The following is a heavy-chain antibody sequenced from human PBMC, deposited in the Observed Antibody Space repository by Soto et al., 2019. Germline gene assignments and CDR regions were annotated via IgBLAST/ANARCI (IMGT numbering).Heavy chain of an antibody. CDR1: GGTFSSYA. Sequence: SVKVSCKASGGTFSSYAISWVRQAPGQGLEWMGGIIPIFGTANYAQKFQGRVTITADESTSTAYMELSSLRSEDTAVYYCARARSGNSAPVYFDYWGQGTLVTVSS. J-gene: IGHJ4*02. V-gene: IGHV1-69*13. CDR3: ARARSGNSAPVYFDY. D-gene: IGHD3-3*01. CDR2: IIPIFGTA.